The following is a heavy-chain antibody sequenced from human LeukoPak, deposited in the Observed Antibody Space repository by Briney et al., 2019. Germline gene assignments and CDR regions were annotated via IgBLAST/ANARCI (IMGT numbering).Heavy chain of an antibody. CDR3: ARSDYDSSGYSLGADY. Sequence: ASVKVSCKASGYTFTCYYMHWVRQAPGQGLEWMGIINPSGGSTSYAQKFQGRVTMTRDTSTSTVYMELSSLRSEDTAVYYCARSDYDSSGYSLGADYWGQGTLVTVSS. J-gene: IGHJ4*02. CDR2: INPSGGST. V-gene: IGHV1-46*01. D-gene: IGHD3-22*01. CDR1: GYTFTCYY.